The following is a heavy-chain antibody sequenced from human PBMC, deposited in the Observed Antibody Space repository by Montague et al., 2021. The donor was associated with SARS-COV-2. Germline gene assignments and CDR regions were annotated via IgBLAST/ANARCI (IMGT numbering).Heavy chain of an antibody. V-gene: IGHV4-4*07. CDR3: ARDRGSRLPSFFDY. CDR2: VCCNLDT. J-gene: IGHJ4*02. CDR1: VHCGGVEF. D-gene: IGHD6-19*01. Sequence: SETLSLTCAGDVHCGGVEFRRRTGQHTFERLELIWCVCCNLDTNYNPSLKSRVTTSVETSKNQFSLNLTSVTAADTAVYYCARDRGSRLPSFFDYWGQGILVTVSS.